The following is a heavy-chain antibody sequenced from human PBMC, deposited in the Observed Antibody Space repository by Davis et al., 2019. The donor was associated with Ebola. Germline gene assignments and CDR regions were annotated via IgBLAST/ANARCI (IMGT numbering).Heavy chain of an antibody. Sequence: MPSETLSLTCTVSGGSISSSSYYWGWIRQPPGKGLEWIGSIYYSGSTYYNPPLKSRVTISVDTSKNQFSLKLSSVTAADTAVYYCARRVIAAAGTPFDYWGQGTLVTVSS. D-gene: IGHD6-13*01. J-gene: IGHJ4*02. CDR3: ARRVIAAAGTPFDY. V-gene: IGHV4-39*01. CDR2: IYYSGST. CDR1: GGSISSSSYY.